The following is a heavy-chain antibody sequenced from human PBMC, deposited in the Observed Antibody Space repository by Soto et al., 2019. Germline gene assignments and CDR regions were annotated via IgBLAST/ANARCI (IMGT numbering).Heavy chain of an antibody. Sequence: ASVKVSCKASGYTFTSYGIHWVRQAPGQRLEWMGWINAANGDTKYSPKFQGRVTITRDTSASTAYMELSSLRSEDTAVYYCVRRNVSATGIDWFDPWGQGTLVTVSS. CDR2: INAANGDT. CDR1: GYTFTSYG. D-gene: IGHD6-13*01. CDR3: VRRNVSATGIDWFDP. V-gene: IGHV1-3*01. J-gene: IGHJ5*02.